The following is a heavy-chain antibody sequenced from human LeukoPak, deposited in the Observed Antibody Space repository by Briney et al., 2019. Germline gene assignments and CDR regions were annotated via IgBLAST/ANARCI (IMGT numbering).Heavy chain of an antibody. CDR2: INPDGSEV. CDR3: ATRQARRFDY. J-gene: IGHJ4*02. Sequence: GGSVRLSCAVSGLPFSTYWMRWVRQAPAKGRERVANINPDGSEVFYVDSMKGPFTISRDTAKNSLFLQMNNPRVEDTAVYYCATRQARRFDYWGQGTLVTVSS. CDR1: GLPFSTYW. V-gene: IGHV3-7*01.